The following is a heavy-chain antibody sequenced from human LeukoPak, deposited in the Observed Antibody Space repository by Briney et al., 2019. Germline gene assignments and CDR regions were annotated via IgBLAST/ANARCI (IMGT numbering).Heavy chain of an antibody. V-gene: IGHV3-23*01. CDR3: AKSLGYCSSTSCPGAYYFDY. J-gene: IGHJ4*02. CDR2: LTDSGDAT. CDR1: GFTFSHYA. Sequence: GGSLRLSCAVSGFTFSHYAMSWVRQAPGTGLEWVGSLTDSGDATYYADSVKGRFTISRDNSKNTLYLQMNSLRAEDTAVYYCAKSLGYCSSTSCPGAYYFDYWGQGTLVTVSS. D-gene: IGHD2-2*03.